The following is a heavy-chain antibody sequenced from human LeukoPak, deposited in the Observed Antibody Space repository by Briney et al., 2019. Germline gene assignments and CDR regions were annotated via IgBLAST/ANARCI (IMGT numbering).Heavy chain of an antibody. CDR3: AREDWGPDY. D-gene: IGHD7-27*01. Sequence: GGSLRLSCAASGFTFTGSWMVWVRHAPGKGLEWVANIKQDGSQKHYVDSVKGRFTISRDNAKKSLYLQMSNQRAEDTGVYYCAREDWGPDYWGQGTLVTVSS. V-gene: IGHV3-7*01. CDR2: IKQDGSQK. CDR1: GFTFTGSW. J-gene: IGHJ4*02.